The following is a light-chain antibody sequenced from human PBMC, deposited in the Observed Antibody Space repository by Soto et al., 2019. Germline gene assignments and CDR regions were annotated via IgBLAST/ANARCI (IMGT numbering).Light chain of an antibody. J-gene: IGLJ3*02. CDR1: ISTIGNNY. CDR2: DNN. V-gene: IGLV1-51*01. CDR3: GTWDSSLSAGV. Sequence: QSVLTQPPSVSAAPGQKVTISCSGSISTIGNNYVSWYQQLPGTAPKPLIYDNNRRPSGIPDRFSGSKSGTSATLVITGLQTGDEADYYCGTWDSSLSAGVFGGGTQLTVL.